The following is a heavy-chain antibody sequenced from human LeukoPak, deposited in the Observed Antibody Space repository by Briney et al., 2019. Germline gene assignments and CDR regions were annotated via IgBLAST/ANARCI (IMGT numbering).Heavy chain of an antibody. D-gene: IGHD5-24*01. V-gene: IGHV1-24*01. CDR2: FDPEDGET. Sequence: GASVKVSCKVSGYTLTELSMHWVRQAPGKGLEWMGGFDPEDGETIYAQKFQGRVTMTEDTSTDTAYMEMSSLRSEDTAVYFCAREIDRDDYNRFFDYWGQGTLVTVSS. J-gene: IGHJ4*02. CDR1: GYTLTELS. CDR3: AREIDRDDYNRFFDY.